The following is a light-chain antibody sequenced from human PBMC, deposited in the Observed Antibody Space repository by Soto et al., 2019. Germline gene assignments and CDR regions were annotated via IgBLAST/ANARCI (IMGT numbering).Light chain of an antibody. CDR2: DAY. Sequence: DIQMTQPPSTLSASVGDRVTITCRASQSISSWLVWYQQKPGKPHKLXIYDAYSLGSGVPSRFSGSGSGTDFSLTIRSLQPDDFATYYCKHYNSYSEALGQGTKVDIK. V-gene: IGKV1-5*01. CDR3: KHYNSYSEA. J-gene: IGKJ1*01. CDR1: QSISSW.